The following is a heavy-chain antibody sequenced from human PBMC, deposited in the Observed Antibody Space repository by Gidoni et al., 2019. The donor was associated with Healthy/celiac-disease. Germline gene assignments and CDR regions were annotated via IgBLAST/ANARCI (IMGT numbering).Heavy chain of an antibody. CDR3: VTGYCSSTSCPWGMDV. V-gene: IGHV3-13*01. CDR2: IGTAGDT. J-gene: IGHJ6*02. CDR1: GFTFSSYD. D-gene: IGHD2-2*01. Sequence: EVQMVESGGGLVQPGGSLRLSCAASGFTFSSYDMHWVRPATGKGLEWVSAIGTAGDTYYPGSVKGRFTISRENAKNSLYLQMNSLRAGDTAVYYCVTGYCSSTSCPWGMDVWGQGTTVTVSS.